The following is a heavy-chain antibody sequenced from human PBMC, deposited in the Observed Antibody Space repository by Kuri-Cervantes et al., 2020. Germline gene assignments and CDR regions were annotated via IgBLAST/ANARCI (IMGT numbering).Heavy chain of an antibody. Sequence: SGPTLVKPTQTLTLTCTFSGFSLSTSEVGVAWIRQPPGKALEWLALIYWDDDKRYRPSLKSRLTVTKDTSKNQVVLTMTNVDPVDTATYYCAYRGGNFWTGYSFDYWGQGTLVTVSS. J-gene: IGHJ4*02. CDR3: AYRGGNFWTGYSFDY. D-gene: IGHD4-23*01. CDR1: GFSLSTSEVG. V-gene: IGHV2-5*02. CDR2: IYWDDDK.